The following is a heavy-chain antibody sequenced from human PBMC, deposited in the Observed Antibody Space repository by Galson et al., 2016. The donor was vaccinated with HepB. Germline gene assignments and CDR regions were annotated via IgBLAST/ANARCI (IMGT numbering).Heavy chain of an antibody. CDR1: GLKFSDYG. CDR3: ARDRSGVGYNYLDH. J-gene: IGHJ4*02. V-gene: IGHV3-33*01. D-gene: IGHD1-1*01. Sequence: SLRLSCAVSGLKFSDYGFHWVRQAPGKGLEWVAAIFYDGSEKHYADSVRGRFTISRDNSKTTVYLQINSLRVDDTALYYCARDRSGVGYNYLDHWGQGTLVTVSS. CDR2: IFYDGSEK.